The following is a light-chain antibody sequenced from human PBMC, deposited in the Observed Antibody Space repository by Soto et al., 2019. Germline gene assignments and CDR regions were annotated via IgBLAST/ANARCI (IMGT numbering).Light chain of an antibody. CDR1: QSVSSY. V-gene: IGKV3-11*01. J-gene: IGKJ5*01. CDR3: QRRT. Sequence: EVVLTQSPATLSLSPGERATLSFRASQSVSSYLAWYQQKPGQAPRLLIYDASNRATGIPARFSGSGSGTDFTLTISSLEPEDFAVYYCQRRTFGQGTRLEIK. CDR2: DAS.